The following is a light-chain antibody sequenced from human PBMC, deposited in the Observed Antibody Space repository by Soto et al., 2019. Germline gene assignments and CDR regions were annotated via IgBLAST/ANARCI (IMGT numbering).Light chain of an antibody. CDR2: ASS. CDR3: QQSYTTPRT. V-gene: IGKV1-39*01. J-gene: IGKJ1*01. Sequence: DIPMTQSPSSLSASGGDTVTITCRASQSITSYLNWYQQRPGKAPELLIYASSSLQSGVPSRFSGSGSGTDFTLTISSLQPEDVGTYYCQQSYTTPRTFGQGSKVQIK. CDR1: QSITSY.